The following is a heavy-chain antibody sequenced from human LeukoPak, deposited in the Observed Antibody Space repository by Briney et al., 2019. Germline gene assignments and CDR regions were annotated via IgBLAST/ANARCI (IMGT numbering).Heavy chain of an antibody. D-gene: IGHD6-19*01. Sequence: GGSLRLSCAASGFTFIDYDMHWVRPVIGKGLEWVSAIGIRGDTHYSGSVKGRFTISRENAESSLYLQMNSLRAEDTAVYYCARGGIQVSGIDEFDYWGQGTLVTVSS. CDR3: ARGGIQVSGIDEFDY. CDR2: IGIRGDT. J-gene: IGHJ4*02. CDR1: GFTFIDYD. V-gene: IGHV3-13*01.